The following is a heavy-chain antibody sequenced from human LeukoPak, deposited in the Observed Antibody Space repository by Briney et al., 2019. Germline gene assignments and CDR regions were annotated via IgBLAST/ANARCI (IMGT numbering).Heavy chain of an antibody. J-gene: IGHJ4*02. CDR3: ARVTGAIDY. Sequence: ASVKLSCKTSRYSSTNYDINWARQSTGQELEWMGWINTKSGYTGHAQKFQGRITMTRDNSISTVYMELRSLRSEDTAVYYCARVTGAIDYWGQGTLVTVSS. V-gene: IGHV1-8*01. CDR1: RYSSTNYD. CDR2: INTKSGYT.